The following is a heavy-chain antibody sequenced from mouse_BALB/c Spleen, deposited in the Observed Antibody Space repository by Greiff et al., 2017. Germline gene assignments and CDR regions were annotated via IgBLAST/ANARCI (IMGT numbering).Heavy chain of an antibody. CDR3: TRSSTVVDPFAD. Sequence: EVQLQQSGTVLARPGASVKLSCKASGYSFTSYWMHWVKQRPGQGLEWIGAIYPGNSDTSYNQKFKGKAKLTAVTSASTAYMELSSLTNEDSAVYYCTRSSTVVDPFADWGQGTLVTVSA. J-gene: IGHJ3*01. CDR2: IYPGNSDT. V-gene: IGHV1-5*01. D-gene: IGHD1-1*01. CDR1: GYSFTSYW.